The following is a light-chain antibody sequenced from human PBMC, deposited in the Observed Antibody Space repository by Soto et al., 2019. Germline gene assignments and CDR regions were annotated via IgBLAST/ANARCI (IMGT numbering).Light chain of an antibody. Sequence: QSVLTQPPSASGTPGQRVTISCSGGSSNIGTNAVNWYKQLPGTAPKLLIYNNNQRPSGVPDRFSGSKSGTSASLAISGLQFEDEADYYCAAWDDSLNGYVFGAGTKVTVL. J-gene: IGLJ1*01. CDR1: SSNIGTNA. CDR3: AAWDDSLNGYV. V-gene: IGLV1-44*01. CDR2: NNN.